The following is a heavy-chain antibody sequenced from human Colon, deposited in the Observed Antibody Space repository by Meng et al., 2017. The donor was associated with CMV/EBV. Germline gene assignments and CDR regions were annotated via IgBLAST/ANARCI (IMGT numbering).Heavy chain of an antibody. CDR2: INSDGSGT. CDR3: LAANFY. CDR1: GFTFSTYW. D-gene: IGHD6-13*01. Sequence: GESLKISCAASGFTFSTYWMHWVRQVPGRGLVWVARINSDGSGTIYADSVKGRFTISRDNAKNTLYLQMNSLRAEDTAVYYCLAANFYWGQGTLVTVSS. J-gene: IGHJ4*02. V-gene: IGHV3-74*01.